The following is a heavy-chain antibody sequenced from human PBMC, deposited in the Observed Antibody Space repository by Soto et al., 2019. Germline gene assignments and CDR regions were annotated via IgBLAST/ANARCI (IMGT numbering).Heavy chain of an antibody. CDR1: GGSFSGYY. CDR3: ARLNYYDSTGYLDY. D-gene: IGHD3-22*01. Sequence: SETLCLTCAVYGGSFSGYYWSWIRQPPGKGLEWIGYIYYSGSTNYNPSLKSRVTISVDTSKNQFSLKLSSVTAADTAVYYCARLNYYDSTGYLDYWGQGTLVTVSS. V-gene: IGHV4-59*01. CDR2: IYYSGST. J-gene: IGHJ4*02.